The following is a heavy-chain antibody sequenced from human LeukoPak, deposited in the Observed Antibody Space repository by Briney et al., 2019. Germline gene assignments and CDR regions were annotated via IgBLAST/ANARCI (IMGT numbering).Heavy chain of an antibody. Sequence: PGGSLRLSCAASRFIFSNYAMHWVRQAPGKGLDWVAVISYHGSDQYYADSVKGRFTISRDYSKNTLYLQMNSLRTEDTAVYCCARQDCSGGSCYLDYWGQGALVTVSS. CDR3: ARQDCSGGSCYLDY. J-gene: IGHJ4*02. CDR2: ISYHGSDQ. V-gene: IGHV3-30*04. D-gene: IGHD2-15*01. CDR1: RFIFSNYA.